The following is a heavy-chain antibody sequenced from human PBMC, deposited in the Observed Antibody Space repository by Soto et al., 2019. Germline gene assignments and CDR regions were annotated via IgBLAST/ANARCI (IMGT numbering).Heavy chain of an antibody. D-gene: IGHD5-12*01. CDR1: GFTFSSYA. V-gene: IGHV3-23*01. Sequence: EVQLLESGGGLVQPGGSLRLSCAASGFTFSSYAMSWVRQAPGKGLEWVSAISGSGGSTYYAYSVKGRFTISRDNSNNTLYLKMNSLRAEDTAVYYCAKNSVATIRLGYDYWGQGPLVTVSS. CDR2: ISGSGGST. CDR3: AKNSVATIRLGYDY. J-gene: IGHJ4*02.